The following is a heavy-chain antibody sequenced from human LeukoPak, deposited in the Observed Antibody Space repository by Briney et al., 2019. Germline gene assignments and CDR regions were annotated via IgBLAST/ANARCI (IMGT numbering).Heavy chain of an antibody. CDR2: INPSGGST. CDR3: ARDALYYYDSSCYYHIDY. CDR1: GYTFTSYY. V-gene: IGHV1-46*01. J-gene: IGHJ4*02. D-gene: IGHD3-22*01. Sequence: GASVKVSCKASGYTFTSYYMHWVRQVPGQGLEWMGIINPSGGSTSYAQKFQGRVTMTRDTSTSTVYMELSSLRSEDTAVYYCARDALYYYDSSCYYHIDYWGQGTLVTVSS.